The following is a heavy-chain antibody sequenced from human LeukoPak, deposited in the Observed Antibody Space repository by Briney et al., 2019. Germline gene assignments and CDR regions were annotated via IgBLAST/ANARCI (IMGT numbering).Heavy chain of an antibody. CDR1: GFTFSSYA. CDR2: LTGSGGST. D-gene: IGHD4-11*01. CDR3: ARHDYSNYPYYFDY. V-gene: IGHV3-23*01. Sequence: PGGSLRLSCAASGFTFSSYAMSWVRQAPGKGLEWVSALTGSGGSTYYADSVKGRFTISRDTSKNTLFLQMNSLRAEDTAVYYCARHDYSNYPYYFDYWGQGTLVTVSS. J-gene: IGHJ4*02.